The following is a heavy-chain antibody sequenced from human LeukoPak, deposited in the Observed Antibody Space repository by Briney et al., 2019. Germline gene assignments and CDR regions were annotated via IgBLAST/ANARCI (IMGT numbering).Heavy chain of an antibody. J-gene: IGHJ4*02. V-gene: IGHV4-59*12. Sequence: SETLSLTCTVSGGSISSYYWSWIRQPPGKGLEWIGYIYYSGSTYYNPSLKSRVTISVDTSKNQFSLKLSSVTAADTAVYYCARASGKTYGGNRPTFDYWGQGTLVTVSS. CDR2: IYYSGST. D-gene: IGHD4-23*01. CDR1: GGSISSYY. CDR3: ARASGKTYGGNRPTFDY.